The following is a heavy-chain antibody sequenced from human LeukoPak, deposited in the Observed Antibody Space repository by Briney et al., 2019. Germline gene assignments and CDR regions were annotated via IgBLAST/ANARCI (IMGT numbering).Heavy chain of an antibody. D-gene: IGHD3-9*01. J-gene: IGHJ4*02. V-gene: IGHV1-24*01. Sequence: ASVKVSCKASGYTFTSYGISWVRQAPGKGLEWMGGFDPEDGETIYAQKFQGRVTMTEDTSTDTAYMELSSLRSEDTAVYYCATALRYFDWLSFDYWGQGTLVTVSS. CDR1: GYTFTSYG. CDR3: ATALRYFDWLSFDY. CDR2: FDPEDGET.